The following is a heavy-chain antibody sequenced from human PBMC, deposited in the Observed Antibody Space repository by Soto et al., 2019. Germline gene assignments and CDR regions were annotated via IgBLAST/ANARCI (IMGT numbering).Heavy chain of an antibody. Sequence: SQTLSLTCAISGDSVSSNSAAWNWIGQSPSRGLEWLGRTYYRSKWYNDYAVSVKSRITINPDTSKNQFSLQLNSVTPEDTAVYYCARESPSTLTETYYDFWSGYKYGMDVWGQGTTVTVSS. CDR1: GDSVSSNSAA. D-gene: IGHD3-3*01. V-gene: IGHV6-1*01. CDR3: ARESPSTLTETYYDFWSGYKYGMDV. CDR2: TYYRSKWYN. J-gene: IGHJ6*02.